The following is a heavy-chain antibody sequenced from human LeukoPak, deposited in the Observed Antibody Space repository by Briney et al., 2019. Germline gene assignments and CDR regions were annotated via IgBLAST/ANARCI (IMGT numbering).Heavy chain of an antibody. Sequence: GGSLRLSCEASGFTFSSYWMHWVRQAPAKGLVCVSRITSDGSSTSYADSVRGRFTISRDNAKNTVYLQMNSLRAEDTAVYYCARDPTGAVFDFWGQGTLVTVSS. CDR3: ARDPTGAVFDF. CDR1: GFTFSSYW. V-gene: IGHV3-74*01. D-gene: IGHD1-26*01. J-gene: IGHJ4*02. CDR2: ITSDGSST.